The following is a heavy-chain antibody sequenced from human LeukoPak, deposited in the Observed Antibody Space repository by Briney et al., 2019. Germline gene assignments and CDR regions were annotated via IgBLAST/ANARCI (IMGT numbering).Heavy chain of an antibody. CDR3: ARVDSRAPGFDY. CDR1: GGSISSYY. Sequence: SETLSLTCTVSGGSISSYYWSWIRQPPGKGLEWIGYIYYSGSTNYNPSLKSRVTISVDTSKNQFSLKLSSVTAADTAVYYCARVDSRAPGFDYRGQGTLVTVSS. D-gene: IGHD6-13*01. CDR2: IYYSGST. V-gene: IGHV4-59*01. J-gene: IGHJ4*02.